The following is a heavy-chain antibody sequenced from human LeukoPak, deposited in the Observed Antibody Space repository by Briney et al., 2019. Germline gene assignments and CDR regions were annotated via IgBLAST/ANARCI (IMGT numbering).Heavy chain of an antibody. V-gene: IGHV1-8*01. CDR3: ARDRGSIAARHFDY. CDR2: MNPNSGNT. Sequence: GASVKVSCKSSGYTFTSYDINRVRQATGQGIEWMGWMNPNSGNTGYAQKFQGRVTMTRNTSISTAYMELSSLRSEDTAVYYCARDRGSIAARHFDYWGQGTLVTVSS. D-gene: IGHD6-6*01. J-gene: IGHJ4*02. CDR1: GYTFTSYD.